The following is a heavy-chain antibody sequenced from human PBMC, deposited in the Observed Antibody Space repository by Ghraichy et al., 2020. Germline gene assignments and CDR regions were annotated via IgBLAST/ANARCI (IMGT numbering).Heavy chain of an antibody. J-gene: IGHJ4*02. D-gene: IGHD2-15*01. CDR2: IYYSGST. Sequence: SETLSLTCTVSGGSISRYYWSWIRQPPGKGLEWIGFIYYSGSTDYNPSLKSRVTISVDTSKNQFSLKLSSVTAADTAVYYCASGGYCSGGSCYDWYFDYWGQGTLVTVSP. V-gene: IGHV4-59*01. CDR3: ASGGYCSGGSCYDWYFDY. CDR1: GGSISRYY.